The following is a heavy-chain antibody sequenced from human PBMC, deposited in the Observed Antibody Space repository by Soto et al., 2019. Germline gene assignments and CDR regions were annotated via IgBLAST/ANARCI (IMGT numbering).Heavy chain of an antibody. J-gene: IGHJ6*02. D-gene: IGHD6-19*01. CDR3: GKEPPGQWLVLGGMDV. V-gene: IGHV3-33*06. CDR2: IWYDGSNK. Sequence: QVQLVESGGGVVQPGRSLRLSCAASGFTFSSYGMHWVRQAPGKGLEWVAVIWYDGSNKYYADSVKGRFTISRDNSKNTQHQELNGLGAEETAGYYCGKEPPGQWLVLGGMDVLGQGTPVTGSS. CDR1: GFTFSSYG.